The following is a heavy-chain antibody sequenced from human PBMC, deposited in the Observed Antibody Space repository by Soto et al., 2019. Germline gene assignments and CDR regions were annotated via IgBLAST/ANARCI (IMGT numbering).Heavy chain of an antibody. V-gene: IGHV4-34*01. Sequence: SETLSLTCVVSGGSLSDYFWSWIRQPPGMALEWIGEIYHLGSINYNPSLKSRVTMSVDTSKNQFSLKLSSVTAADTAVYYCARHSSSSQFGWSRYYYYGMDVWGQGTTVTVSS. D-gene: IGHD6-6*01. CDR3: ARHSSSSQFGWSRYYYYGMDV. J-gene: IGHJ6*02. CDR1: GGSLSDYF. CDR2: IYHLGSI.